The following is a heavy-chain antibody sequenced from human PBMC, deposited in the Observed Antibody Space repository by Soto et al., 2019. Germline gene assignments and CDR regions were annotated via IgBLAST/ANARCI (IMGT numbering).Heavy chain of an antibody. CDR1: GDSFSKYTV. J-gene: IGHJ4*02. Sequence: SCKASGDSFSKYTVNWVRQAPRQGLEWMGGIIPRFGSTYYNPSLKSRVTISVDTSKNQFSLKLSSVTAADTAVYYCASGRITPIVAYYFDYWGQGTLVTVSS. V-gene: IGHV4-38-2*02. D-gene: IGHD3-22*01. CDR2: IIPRFGST. CDR3: ASGRITPIVAYYFDY.